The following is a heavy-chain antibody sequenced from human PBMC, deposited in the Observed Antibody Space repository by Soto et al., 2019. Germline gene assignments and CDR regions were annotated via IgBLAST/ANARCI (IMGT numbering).Heavy chain of an antibody. V-gene: IGHV1-46*01. Sequence: INPSGGSTNYAQKFQGRVTVTRDTSTSTVNMELSSLSSEDTAVYYCARDLTAADYWGQGTLVTVS. J-gene: IGHJ4*02. CDR3: ARDLTAADY. CDR2: INPSGGST. D-gene: IGHD2-21*02.